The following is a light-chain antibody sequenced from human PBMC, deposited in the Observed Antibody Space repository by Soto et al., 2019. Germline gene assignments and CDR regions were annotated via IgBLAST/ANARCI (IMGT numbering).Light chain of an antibody. CDR3: SSYTTTNTHV. Sequence: QSVLTQPASVSGSPGQSITISCTGTSSDVGGYNYVSWYQQYPGKAPELMIYEVINRPSGVSYRFSGSKSGNTASLTISGLQAEDEADYYCSSYTTTNTHVFGTGTKVTVL. J-gene: IGLJ1*01. CDR1: SSDVGGYNY. V-gene: IGLV2-14*01. CDR2: EVI.